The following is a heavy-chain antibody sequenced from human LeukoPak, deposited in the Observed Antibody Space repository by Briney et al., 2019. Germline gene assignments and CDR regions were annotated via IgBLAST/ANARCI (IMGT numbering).Heavy chain of an antibody. D-gene: IGHD3-10*01. Sequence: SGTLSLTCAVSGGSISSSNWWSWVRQPPGKGLEWIGEIYHSGSTNYNPSLKSRVTISVDKSKNQFSLKLSSVTAADTAVYYCARDSDPYGSGSYYKDYWGQGTLVTVSS. V-gene: IGHV4-4*02. J-gene: IGHJ4*02. CDR3: ARDSDPYGSGSYYKDY. CDR1: GGSISSSNW. CDR2: IYHSGST.